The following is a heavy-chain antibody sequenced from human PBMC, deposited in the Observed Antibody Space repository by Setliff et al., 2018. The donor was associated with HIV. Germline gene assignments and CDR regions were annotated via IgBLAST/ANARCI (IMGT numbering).Heavy chain of an antibody. D-gene: IGHD2-2*01. CDR3: ARWGRGSTSGFDY. V-gene: IGHV3-74*01. J-gene: IGHJ4*02. CDR1: GFTFSSYW. CDR2: INTDGSDT. Sequence: PGGSLRLSCAASGFTFSSYWVHWVRQTLGKGLMWVSRINTDGSDTSYADAVKGRFTISRDNAQDTLYLQMNSLRAEDTAMYYCARWGRGSTSGFDYWGQGTQVTVSS.